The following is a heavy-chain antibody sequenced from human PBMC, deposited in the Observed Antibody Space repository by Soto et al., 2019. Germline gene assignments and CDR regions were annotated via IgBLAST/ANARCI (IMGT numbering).Heavy chain of an antibody. CDR2: IYYNGDT. CDR3: ARSHRDNWGSPDYFDY. CDR1: GRSISSGGYY. J-gene: IGHJ4*02. Sequence: PSETLSLTCTVSGRSISSGGYYWSWIRQHPGKGLEWIGYIYYNGDTYYNPSLKSRVSISIDTSKNQFSLRLTSVTAADTAVYYCARSHRDNWGSPDYFDYWGQGTLVTVSS. V-gene: IGHV4-31*03. D-gene: IGHD7-27*01.